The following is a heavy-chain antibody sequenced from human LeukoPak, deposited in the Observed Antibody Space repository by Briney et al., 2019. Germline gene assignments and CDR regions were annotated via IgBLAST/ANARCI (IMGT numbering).Heavy chain of an antibody. CDR2: ISYDGSYK. V-gene: IGHV3-30*18. D-gene: IGHD1-26*01. CDR1: GFTFSSYG. Sequence: GGSLRLSCAASGFTFSSYGMHWVREAPGKGLEWVAVISYDGSYKYYVDSVKGRFTISRDNSKNRLYLQMNSLRAEDTAVYYCAKDRSLFRWELLGYYYYYYMDVWGKGTTVTISS. CDR3: AKDRSLFRWELLGYYYYYYMDV. J-gene: IGHJ6*03.